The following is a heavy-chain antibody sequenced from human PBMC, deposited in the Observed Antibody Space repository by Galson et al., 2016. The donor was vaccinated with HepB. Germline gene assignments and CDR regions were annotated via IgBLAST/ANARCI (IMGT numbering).Heavy chain of an antibody. CDR2: FDHEDGVT. D-gene: IGHD1-26*01. CDR3: ATLREIYYFDY. V-gene: IGHV1-24*01. CDR1: GYTLTELS. Sequence: SVKVSCKVSGYTLTELSVHWVRQAPGEGLEWMGGFDHEDGVTIYSQKFQGRVTMTEDTSTDTAYMDLSSLTSEDTAVYYCATLREIYYFDYWGQGTQVTVSS. J-gene: IGHJ4*02.